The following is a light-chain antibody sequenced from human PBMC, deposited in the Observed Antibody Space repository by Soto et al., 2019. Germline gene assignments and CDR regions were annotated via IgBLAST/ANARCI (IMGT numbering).Light chain of an antibody. V-gene: IGKV1-39*01. CDR1: QSIASR. Sequence: DIQMTQSQSSLSASVGDIVTITCLTSQSIASRLNWYQQKPGKAPKILIFAASSLQSGVPSRFTGSGSGTDFTLTISSLQLEDFATYYCQQSFSALWTFCQGSKVDI. CDR2: AAS. J-gene: IGKJ1*01. CDR3: QQSFSALWT.